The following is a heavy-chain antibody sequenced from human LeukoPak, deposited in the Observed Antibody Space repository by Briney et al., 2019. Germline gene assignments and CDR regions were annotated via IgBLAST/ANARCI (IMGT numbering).Heavy chain of an antibody. J-gene: IGHJ6*02. V-gene: IGHV1-2*02. CDR3: ATDHLKQWLRKEDYYYGMDV. CDR2: INPNSGGT. CDR1: VYTFTGYY. D-gene: IGHD6-19*01. Sequence: ASVKVSCKASVYTFTGYYMHWVRQAPGQGLEWMGWINPNSGGTNYAQKFQGRVTMTRDTSISTAYMELSRLRSDDTAVYYCATDHLKQWLRKEDYYYGMDVWGQGTTVTVSS.